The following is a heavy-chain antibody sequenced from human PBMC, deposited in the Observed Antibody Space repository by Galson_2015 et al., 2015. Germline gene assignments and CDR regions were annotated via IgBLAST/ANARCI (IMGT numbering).Heavy chain of an antibody. CDR2: IYYSGST. CDR3: ARVVLVGAFDI. CDR1: GGSISSYY. Sequence: SETLSLTCTVSGGSISSYYWSWIRQPPGKGLEWIGYIYYSGSTYYNPSLKSRVTISVDTSKNQFSLKLSSVTAADTAVYYCARVVLVGAFDIWGQGTMVTVSS. D-gene: IGHD3-3*02. J-gene: IGHJ3*02. V-gene: IGHV4-59*12.